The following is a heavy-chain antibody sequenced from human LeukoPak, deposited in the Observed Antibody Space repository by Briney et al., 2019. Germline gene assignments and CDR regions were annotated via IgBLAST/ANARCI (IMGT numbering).Heavy chain of an antibody. J-gene: IGHJ4*02. V-gene: IGHV4-39*07. CDR1: GGSISSSSYY. Sequence: PSETLSLTCTVSGGSISSSSYYWGWIRQPPGKGLEWIGSIYYSGSTYYNPSLKSRVTISVDTSKNQFSLKLSSVTAADTAVYYCARDYDPKAAAAAYFDYWGQGTLVTVSS. D-gene: IGHD6-13*01. CDR3: ARDYDPKAAAAAYFDY. CDR2: IYYSGST.